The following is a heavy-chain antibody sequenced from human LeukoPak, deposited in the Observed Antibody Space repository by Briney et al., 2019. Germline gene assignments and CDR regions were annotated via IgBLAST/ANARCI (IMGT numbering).Heavy chain of an antibody. Sequence: GGFLRLSCAASGFTFISYSMNWVRQAPGKGLEWVSSISSSSSYIYYADSVKGRFTISRDNAKNSLYLQMNSLRAEDTAVYYCAREGSSTSCSRCRWFDPWGQGTLVTVSS. D-gene: IGHD2-2*01. CDR3: AREGSSTSCSRCRWFDP. J-gene: IGHJ5*02. CDR2: ISSSSSYI. CDR1: GFTFISYS. V-gene: IGHV3-21*01.